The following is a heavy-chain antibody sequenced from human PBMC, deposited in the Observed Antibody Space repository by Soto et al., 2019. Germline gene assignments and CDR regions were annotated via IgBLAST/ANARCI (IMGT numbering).Heavy chain of an antibody. CDR3: ARDGLGYCSSTSCYPPYGMDV. V-gene: IGHV3-33*01. D-gene: IGHD2-2*01. CDR1: GLTFSSYG. Sequence: PGGSLRLSCAASGLTFSSYGMHWVRQAPGKGLEWVAVIWYDGSNKYYADSVKGRFTISRDNSKNTLYLQMNSLRAEDTAVYYCARDGLGYCSSTSCYPPYGMDVWGQGTTVTVSS. J-gene: IGHJ6*02. CDR2: IWYDGSNK.